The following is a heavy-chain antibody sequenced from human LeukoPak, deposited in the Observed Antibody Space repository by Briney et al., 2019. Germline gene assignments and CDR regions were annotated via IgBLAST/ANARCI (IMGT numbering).Heavy chain of an antibody. CDR1: GGSISSYY. CDR2: IHYSGST. CDR3: ARDVYYGSGGYGLDV. Sequence: SETLSLTCTVSGGSISSYYWSWIRQSPGKGLERIGYIHYSGSTNYNPSLKSRVTISVDTSKNQFSLKLRSVTAADTAVYYCARDVYYGSGGYGLDVWGQGSTATVSS. J-gene: IGHJ6*02. V-gene: IGHV4-59*01. D-gene: IGHD3-10*01.